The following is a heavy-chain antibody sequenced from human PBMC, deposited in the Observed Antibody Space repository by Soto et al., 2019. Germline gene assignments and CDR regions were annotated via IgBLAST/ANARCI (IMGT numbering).Heavy chain of an antibody. J-gene: IGHJ6*03. D-gene: IGHD2-2*01. Sequence: EVQLLESGGGLVQPGGSLRLSCAASGFTFSSYAMSWVRQAPGKGLEWVSVISGSGDTTNYADSVKDRFTISRDNSKNSLYLQMNSLRVEDTAIYYCAKSSSWADYYYMDVWGKGTTVTVSS. CDR1: GFTFSSYA. CDR3: AKSSSWADYYYMDV. V-gene: IGHV3-23*01. CDR2: ISGSGDTT.